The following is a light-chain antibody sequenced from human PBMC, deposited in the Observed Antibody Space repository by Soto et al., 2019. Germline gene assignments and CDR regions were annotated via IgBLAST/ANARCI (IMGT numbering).Light chain of an antibody. V-gene: IGLV2-8*01. CDR3: SSYAGSKNLV. J-gene: IGLJ2*01. CDR1: SSDVGGYNY. Sequence: QSALTQPPSASGSPGQSVTLSCTGTSSDVGGYNYVSWYQQHPGKAPKLMIYEVSKWPSGVPDRFSGSKSGNTASLTVSGLQAEDEADYYCSSYAGSKNLVFGGGTQLTVL. CDR2: EVS.